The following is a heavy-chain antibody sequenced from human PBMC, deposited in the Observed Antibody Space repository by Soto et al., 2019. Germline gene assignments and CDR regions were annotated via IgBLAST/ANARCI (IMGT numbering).Heavy chain of an antibody. CDR3: AGEMIGDAFDI. V-gene: IGHV3-21*01. D-gene: IGHD3-22*01. J-gene: IGHJ3*02. Sequence: GGSLRLSCAASGFTFSSYSMNWVRQAPGKGLGWVSSISSSSSYIYYADSVKGRFTISRDNAKNSLYLQMNSLRAEDTAVYYCAGEMIGDAFDIWGQGTMVTVSS. CDR2: ISSSSSYI. CDR1: GFTFSSYS.